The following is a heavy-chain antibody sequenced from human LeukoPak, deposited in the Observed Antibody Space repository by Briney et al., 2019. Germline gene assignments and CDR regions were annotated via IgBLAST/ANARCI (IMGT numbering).Heavy chain of an antibody. CDR3: AKHLWRDLLWFGEGYYFGY. CDR2: ISGDGGST. Sequence: GGSLRLSCAASGFIFSNYAMSWVRQAPGKGLECVSVISGDGGSTYYADSVKGRFTISRDNSKNTLYLQVNSLRAEDTAVYYCAKHLWRDLLWFGEGYYFGYWGQGALVTVSS. CDR1: GFIFSNYA. V-gene: IGHV3-23*01. J-gene: IGHJ4*02. D-gene: IGHD3-10*01.